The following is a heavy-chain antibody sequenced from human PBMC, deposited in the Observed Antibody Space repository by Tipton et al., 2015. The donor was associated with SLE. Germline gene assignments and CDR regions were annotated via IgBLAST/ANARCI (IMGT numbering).Heavy chain of an antibody. CDR2: IDPDGSNT. J-gene: IGHJ2*01. D-gene: IGHD6-19*01. CDR3: ARSGSGWYTGGYFDL. CDR1: GFIFSNSW. V-gene: IGHV3-74*01. Sequence: SLRLSCAASGFIFSNSWMHWVRQTPGKGLVWVSAIDPDGSNTYYADSVRGRFTISRDNVENTVYLHVSSLRAEDTGVYYCARSGSGWYTGGYFDLWGRGTLVTVSS.